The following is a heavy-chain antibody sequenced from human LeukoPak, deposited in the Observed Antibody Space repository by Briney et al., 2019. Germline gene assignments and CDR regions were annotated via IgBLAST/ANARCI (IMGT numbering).Heavy chain of an antibody. CDR1: GFTVSNYG. CDR2: ISGNGDGT. V-gene: IGHV3-23*01. Sequence: AGRSLRLSCAAAGFTVSNYGMSWVRQAPRKGLEWVSSISGNGDGTYYADSVKGRFTISRDNSKNTLYLQMKSLRAEDTAVYYCAKGTKVIVVDNYFDYWGQGTLVTVSS. D-gene: IGHD3-22*01. CDR3: AKGTKVIVVDNYFDY. J-gene: IGHJ4*02.